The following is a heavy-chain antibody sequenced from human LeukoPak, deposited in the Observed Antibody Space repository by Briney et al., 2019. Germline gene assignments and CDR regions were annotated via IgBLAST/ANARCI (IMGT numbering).Heavy chain of an antibody. CDR3: ARDPHRAAFDI. J-gene: IGHJ3*02. V-gene: IGHV1-69*04. Sequence: GASVKVSCKASGGSFSSYTISWVRRAPGQGLEWMGRIIPILGIANYAQKFQGRVTITADKSTSTAYMELSSLRSEDTAVYYCARDPHRAAFDIWGQGTMVTVSS. CDR2: IIPILGIA. CDR1: GGSFSSYT. D-gene: IGHD3-16*02.